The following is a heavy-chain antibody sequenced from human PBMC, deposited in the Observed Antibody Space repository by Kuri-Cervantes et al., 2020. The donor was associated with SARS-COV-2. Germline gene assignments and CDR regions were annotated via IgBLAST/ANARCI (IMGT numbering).Heavy chain of an antibody. J-gene: IGHJ4*02. CDR1: GYSFTSYW. Sequence: GESLKISCKGSGYSFTSYWIGWVRQMPGKGLEWMGIIYPGDSDTRYSPSFQGQVTISADKSISTAHLQWSGLKASDTAMYYCARAGYCSTTSCPALDYCGQGTLVTVSS. D-gene: IGHD2-2*01. CDR3: ARAGYCSTTSCPALDY. V-gene: IGHV5-51*01. CDR2: IYPGDSDT.